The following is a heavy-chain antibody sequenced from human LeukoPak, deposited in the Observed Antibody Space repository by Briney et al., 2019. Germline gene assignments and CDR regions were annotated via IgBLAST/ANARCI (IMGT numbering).Heavy chain of an antibody. CDR2: INHSGST. Sequence: PSQTLSLTCTVSGGSISSGSYYWSWIRQPPGKGLEWIGEINHSGSTNYNPSLKSRVTISVDTSKNQFSLKLSSVTAADTAVYYCARKVQRYSYGRAQSYYYYMDVWGKGTTVTVSS. V-gene: IGHV4-39*07. CDR3: ARKVQRYSYGRAQSYYYYMDV. J-gene: IGHJ6*03. D-gene: IGHD5-18*01. CDR1: GGSISSGSYY.